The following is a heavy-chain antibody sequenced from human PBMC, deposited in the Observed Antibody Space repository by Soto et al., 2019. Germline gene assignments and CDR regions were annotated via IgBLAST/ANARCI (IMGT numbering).Heavy chain of an antibody. CDR3: AREGSAAAPFDY. D-gene: IGHD6-25*01. CDR1: GFTFSSYG. Sequence: PGGSLSLSCAASGFTFSSYGMHWVRQAPGKGLEWVAVIWYDGSNKYYADSVEGRFTISRDNSKNTLYLQMNSLRAEDTAVYYCAREGSAAAPFDYWGQGTLVTVSS. CDR2: IWYDGSNK. J-gene: IGHJ4*02. V-gene: IGHV3-33*01.